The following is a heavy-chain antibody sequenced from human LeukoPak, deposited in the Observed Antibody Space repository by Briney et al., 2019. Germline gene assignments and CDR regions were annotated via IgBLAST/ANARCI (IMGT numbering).Heavy chain of an antibody. V-gene: IGHV3-7*01. D-gene: IGHD3-22*01. Sequence: GGPLRLSCEASGFIFSTFWMSWIRQAPGKGLEWVGNIRGDGSAKFYGGSVKGRFTISRDNSQNTLYLQMDSLRPEDTAVYYCASSHDSSGNDWGQGTLVTVSS. CDR1: GFIFSTFW. CDR3: ASSHDSSGND. J-gene: IGHJ4*02. CDR2: IRGDGSAK.